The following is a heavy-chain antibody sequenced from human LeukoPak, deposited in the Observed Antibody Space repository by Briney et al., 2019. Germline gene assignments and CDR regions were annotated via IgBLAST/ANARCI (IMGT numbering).Heavy chain of an antibody. D-gene: IGHD1-1*01. CDR3: ARVAKERVGGVYYFDY. CDR1: GFTLSDYD. Sequence: GGSLRLSCAASGFTLSDYDMHWVRQATGKGLEWVSAIGTAGDTYYTGSVKGRFTISRENAKNSLYLQMNSLRAGDTAVYYCARVAKERVGGVYYFDYWGQGTLVTVSS. V-gene: IGHV3-13*01. CDR2: IGTAGDT. J-gene: IGHJ4*02.